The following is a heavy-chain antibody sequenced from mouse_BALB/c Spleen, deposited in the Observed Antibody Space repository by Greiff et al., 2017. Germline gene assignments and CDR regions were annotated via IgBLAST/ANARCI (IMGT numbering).Heavy chain of an antibody. CDR1: GFSLTSYG. Sequence: VQLKESGPGLVAPSQSLSITCTVSGFSLTSYGVHWVRQPPGKGLEWLGVIWAGGSTNYNSALMSRLSISKDNSKSQVFLKMNSLQTDDTAMYYCAREKGDYEYFDVWGAGTTVTVSS. V-gene: IGHV2-9*02. CDR3: AREKGDYEYFDV. CDR2: IWAGGST. J-gene: IGHJ1*01. D-gene: IGHD2-4*01.